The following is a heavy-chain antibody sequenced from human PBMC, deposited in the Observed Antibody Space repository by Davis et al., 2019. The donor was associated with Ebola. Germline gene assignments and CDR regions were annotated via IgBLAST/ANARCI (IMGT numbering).Heavy chain of an antibody. D-gene: IGHD3-16*02. V-gene: IGHV2-26*01. CDR1: GFSLSNARMG. CDR3: ARAWYYDYVWGSYRYDAFDS. J-gene: IGHJ3*02. Sequence: SGPTLVKPTATLTLTCTVSGFSLSNARMGVSWIRQPPGKALEWLAHIFSHDEKSYRTSLKSRLTISKYTSKRQVVLTMTNMDPVDTATYYCARAWYYDYVWGSYRYDAFDSWGQGTMVTVSS. CDR2: IFSHDEK.